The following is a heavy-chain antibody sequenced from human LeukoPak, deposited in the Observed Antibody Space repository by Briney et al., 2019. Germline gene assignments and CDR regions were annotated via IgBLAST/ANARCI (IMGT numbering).Heavy chain of an antibody. CDR1: GYTFTSYG. CDR3: ARVASALYYYDSSGYSDY. CDR2: ISAHNGNT. D-gene: IGHD3-22*01. Sequence: ASVKVSCKASGYTFTSYGISWVRQAPGQGLEWMGWISAHNGNTNYAQKLQGRVTMTTDTSTSTAYMELRSLRSDDTAVYYCARVASALYYYDSSGYSDYWGQGTLVTVSS. J-gene: IGHJ4*02. V-gene: IGHV1-18*01.